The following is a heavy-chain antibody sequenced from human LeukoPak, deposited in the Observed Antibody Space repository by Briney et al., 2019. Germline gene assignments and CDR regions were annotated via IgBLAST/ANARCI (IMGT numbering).Heavy chain of an antibody. D-gene: IGHD3-22*01. J-gene: IGHJ3*02. CDR2: ISWDGGST. CDR1: GFTFDDYT. V-gene: IGHV3-43*01. Sequence: GGSLRLSCAASGFTFDDYTMHWVRQAPGKGLEWVSLISWDGGSTYYADSVKGRFTISRDNSKNSLYPQMNSLRTEDTALYYCAKEGNYYDSSGYPLRGAFDIWGQGTMVTVSS. CDR3: AKEGNYYDSSGYPLRGAFDI.